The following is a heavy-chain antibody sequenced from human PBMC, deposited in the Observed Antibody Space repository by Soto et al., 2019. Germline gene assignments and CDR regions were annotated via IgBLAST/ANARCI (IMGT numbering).Heavy chain of an antibody. CDR2: ISGSGGST. D-gene: IGHD3-22*01. Sequence: GSSLRLSCAASGFTFSSYAMSWVLQAPGKGLEWVSAISGSGGSTYYADSVKGRFTISRDNSKNTLYLQMNSLRAEDTAVYYCAKAPYASSVLTRAGDAFDIWGQGTMVTVSS. J-gene: IGHJ3*02. CDR1: GFTFSSYA. CDR3: AKAPYASSVLTRAGDAFDI. V-gene: IGHV3-23*01.